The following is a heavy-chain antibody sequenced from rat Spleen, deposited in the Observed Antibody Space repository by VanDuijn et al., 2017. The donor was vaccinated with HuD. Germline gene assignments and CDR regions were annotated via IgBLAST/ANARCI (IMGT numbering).Heavy chain of an antibody. Sequence: EVQLVESGGGLVQPGRSMKLSCAASGLSFSNYDMAWVRQAPTRGLEWVATISYDGISTYYRESVMGRFTISRDDGERTLHLQMNSLRSEDTATYYCVRLFNNYGYWYFDFWGPGTMVTVSS. D-gene: IGHD1-5*01. J-gene: IGHJ1*01. CDR2: ISYDGIST. V-gene: IGHV5-29*01. CDR3: VRLFNNYGYWYFDF. CDR1: GLSFSNYD.